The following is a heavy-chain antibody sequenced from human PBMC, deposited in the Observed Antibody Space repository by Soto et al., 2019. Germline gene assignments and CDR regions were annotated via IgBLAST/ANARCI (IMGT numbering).Heavy chain of an antibody. CDR2: ISSSSSTI. J-gene: IGHJ4*02. V-gene: IGHV3-48*01. Sequence: PGGSLRLSCAASGFTFGASALQWVRQASGKGLEWVSYISSSSSTIYYADSVKGRFTISRDNAKNSLYLQMNSLRAEDTAVYYCARDYSSYGPFDYWGQGTLVTVSS. CDR1: GFTFGASA. CDR3: ARDYSSYGPFDY. D-gene: IGHD5-18*01.